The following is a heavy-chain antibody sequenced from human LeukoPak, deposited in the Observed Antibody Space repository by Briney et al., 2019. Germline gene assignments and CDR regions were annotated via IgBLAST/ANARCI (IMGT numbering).Heavy chain of an antibody. CDR3: AREPLRYTYYYDSSGYYLH. J-gene: IGHJ4*02. V-gene: IGHV3-21*01. Sequence: GGSLGLSCAASGFTFSSYSMNWVRQAPGKGLEWVSSISSSSSYIYYADSVKGRFTISRDNAKNSLYLQMNSLRAEDTAVYYCAREPLRYTYYYDSSGYYLHWGQGTLVTVSS. CDR1: GFTFSSYS. D-gene: IGHD3-22*01. CDR2: ISSSSSYI.